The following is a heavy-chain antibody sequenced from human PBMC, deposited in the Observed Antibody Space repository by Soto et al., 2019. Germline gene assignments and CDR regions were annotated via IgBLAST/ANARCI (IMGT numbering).Heavy chain of an antibody. J-gene: IGHJ6*02. CDR1: GGTFSSYA. CDR2: IITIFGTA. CDR3: SSENRYFLYGMDV. V-gene: IGHV1-69*18. Sequence: QVQLVQSGAEVKKPGSSVKVSCKASGGTFSSYAVSWVRQAPGQGLEWMGKIITIFGTANYARKFQGRLTMTADVSSSTAYMELSSLTSGDTAVYYCSSENRYFLYGMDVWGQGTTVTVSS. D-gene: IGHD6-19*01.